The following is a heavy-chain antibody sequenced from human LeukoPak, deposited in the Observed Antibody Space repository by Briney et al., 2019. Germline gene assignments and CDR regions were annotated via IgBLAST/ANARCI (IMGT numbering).Heavy chain of an antibody. V-gene: IGHV1-24*01. CDR2: FDPEDGET. CDR3: ATEMILVSSGYWVY. CDR1: GFTFTAYT. D-gene: IGHD3-22*01. Sequence: GGSLRLSCAASGFTFTAYTINWVRQAPGKGLEWMGGFDPEDGETIYAQKFQGRVTMTEDTSTDTAYMELSSLRSEDTAVYYCATEMILVSSGYWVYWGQGTLVTVSS. J-gene: IGHJ4*02.